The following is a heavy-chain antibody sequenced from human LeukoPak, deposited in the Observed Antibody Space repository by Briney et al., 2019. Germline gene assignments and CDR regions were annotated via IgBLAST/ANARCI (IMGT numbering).Heavy chain of an antibody. CDR3: ARETYGSGSYRLDY. CDR1: GFTFSTYS. Sequence: PGRSLRLSCAASGFTFSTYSMNWVRQAPGKGLEWVSYISSSSSTIYYADSVKGRFTISRDNAKNSLYLQMNSLRDDDTAVYYCARETYGSGSYRLDYWGQGTLVTVSS. CDR2: ISSSSSTI. J-gene: IGHJ4*02. D-gene: IGHD3-10*01. V-gene: IGHV3-48*02.